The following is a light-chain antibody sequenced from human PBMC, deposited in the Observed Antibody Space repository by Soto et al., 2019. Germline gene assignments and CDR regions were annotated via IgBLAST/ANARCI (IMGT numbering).Light chain of an antibody. Sequence: EIVLTQSAATLSLSPGERATLSCRASQSVSSYLAWYRQRPGQAPRLLSYDASNRATGIPARFSGSGSGRDVFLTTSSLQSQEYSVYYCQQYNNWFQAFGQGTRVEIK. CDR1: QSVSSY. J-gene: IGKJ1*01. CDR3: QQYNNWFQA. CDR2: DAS. V-gene: IGKV3-11*02.